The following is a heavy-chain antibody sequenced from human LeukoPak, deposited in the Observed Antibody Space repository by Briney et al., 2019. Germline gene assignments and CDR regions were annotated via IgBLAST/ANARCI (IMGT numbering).Heavy chain of an antibody. CDR1: GYTFTGYY. J-gene: IGHJ4*02. Sequence: GASVKVSCKASGYTFTGYYMHWVRQAPGQGLEWMGWINPNSGGTNYAQKFQGRVTMTRDTSIGTAYMELSRLRSDDTAVYYCARVYPLGVPAAPFDYWGQGTLVTVSS. V-gene: IGHV1-2*02. D-gene: IGHD2-2*01. CDR2: INPNSGGT. CDR3: ARVYPLGVPAAPFDY.